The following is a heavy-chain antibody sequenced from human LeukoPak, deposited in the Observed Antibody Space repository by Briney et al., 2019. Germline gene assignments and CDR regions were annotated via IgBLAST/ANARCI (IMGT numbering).Heavy chain of an antibody. CDR3: ARTGFYYDSSGPYTIDY. V-gene: IGHV3-66*01. Sequence: GGSLRLSCAASGFTVSSNYMSWVRQAPGKGLEWVSVIYSGGSTYYADSVKGRFTISRDNSKNTLYLQMNSLRAEDTAVYYCARTGFYYDSSGPYTIDYWGQGTLVTVSS. CDR1: GFTVSSNY. CDR2: IYSGGST. D-gene: IGHD3-22*01. J-gene: IGHJ4*02.